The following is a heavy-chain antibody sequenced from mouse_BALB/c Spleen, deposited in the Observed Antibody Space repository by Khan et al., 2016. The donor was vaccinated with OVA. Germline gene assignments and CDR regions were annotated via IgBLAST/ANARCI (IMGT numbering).Heavy chain of an antibody. J-gene: IGHJ3*01. Sequence: VQLKQSGAELVRPGASVKISCKAFGYTFSNHHINWVKQRPGQGLDWIGYINPYNYYTNYNQKFKGKATLTVDQSSSTAYMELSSLTSEDSAVYYCAGAWAVRRNAWFSYWGQGTLVTVSA. D-gene: IGHD2-14*01. V-gene: IGHV1S45*01. CDR3: AGAWAVRRNAWFSY. CDR1: GYTFSNHH. CDR2: INPYNYYT.